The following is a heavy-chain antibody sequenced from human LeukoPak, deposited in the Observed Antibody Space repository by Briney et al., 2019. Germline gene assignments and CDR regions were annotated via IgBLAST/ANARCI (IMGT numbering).Heavy chain of an antibody. Sequence: QPGGSLRLSCAASGSTFSSYAMSWVRQAPGKGLEWVSKISDSGSTYYADSVRGRFTISRDNSRNTLYLQMNSLRADDTAVYYCAKETWLDSGMDVWGQGTTVTVSS. CDR2: ISDSGST. CDR3: AKETWLDSGMDV. CDR1: GSTFSSYA. V-gene: IGHV3-23*01. J-gene: IGHJ6*02. D-gene: IGHD6-19*01.